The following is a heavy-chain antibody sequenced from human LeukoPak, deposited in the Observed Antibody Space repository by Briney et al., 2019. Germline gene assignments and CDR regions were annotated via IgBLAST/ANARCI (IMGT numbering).Heavy chain of an antibody. CDR3: ARETRSYWYFDL. Sequence: GGSLRLSCAASGFTFSSYEMNWVRQAPGKGLEWVANIKQDGSEKYYVESVKGRFTISRDDAKNSLYLQMNSLRAEDTAVYYCARETRSYWYFDLWGRGTLVTVSS. CDR1: GFTFSSYE. J-gene: IGHJ2*01. V-gene: IGHV3-7*01. CDR2: IKQDGSEK.